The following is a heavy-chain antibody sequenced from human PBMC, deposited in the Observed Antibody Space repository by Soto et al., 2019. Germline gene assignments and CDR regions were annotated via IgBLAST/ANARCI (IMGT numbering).Heavy chain of an antibody. Sequence: SETLSLTCTVSGGSVNSGSYYWSWFRQPPGKGLEWIGYIYYSGTTNYNPSLKSRITISVDTSKNQFSLKLSSVTAADTAVYSCARDLDRSGYWKNWFDPWGQGTLVTVSS. CDR3: ARDLDRSGYWKNWFDP. CDR2: IYYSGTT. CDR1: GGSVNSGSYY. D-gene: IGHD3-22*01. J-gene: IGHJ5*02. V-gene: IGHV4-61*01.